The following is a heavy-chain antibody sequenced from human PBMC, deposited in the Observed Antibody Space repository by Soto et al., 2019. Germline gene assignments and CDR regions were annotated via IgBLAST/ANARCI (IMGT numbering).Heavy chain of an antibody. J-gene: IGHJ5*02. Sequence: EVQLVESGGGLVQPGGSLRLSCAASGFTFTDYWRSWVRQAPGKGLEWVANIKQDGRAKYYVDSVKGRFTISRDNAKNSLYLQMNSLRTEDTAVYYCGRDAVIRGYYNWFDPWGQGTLVTVSS. D-gene: IGHD3-10*01. CDR1: GFTFTDYW. CDR3: GRDAVIRGYYNWFDP. CDR2: IKQDGRAK. V-gene: IGHV3-7*03.